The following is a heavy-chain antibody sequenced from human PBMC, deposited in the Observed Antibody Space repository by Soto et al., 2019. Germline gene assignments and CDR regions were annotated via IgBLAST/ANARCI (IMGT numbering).Heavy chain of an antibody. D-gene: IGHD4-17*01. CDR3: VRFSSHGDYAY. CDR1: GASITSDDYY. Sequence: SETLSLTCTVSGASITSDDYYWSWIRQPPGKGLEYIAYIYHRGITYYNPSLQSRVTISVDTSRNQFSLNLSSVTAADTAVYYCVRFSSHGDYAYWGQGTLVTVSS. V-gene: IGHV4-30-4*01. CDR2: IYHRGIT. J-gene: IGHJ4*02.